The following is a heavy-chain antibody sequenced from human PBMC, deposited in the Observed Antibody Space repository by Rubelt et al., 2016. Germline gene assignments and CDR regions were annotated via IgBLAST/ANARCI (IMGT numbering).Heavy chain of an antibody. D-gene: IGHD1-26*01. J-gene: IGHJ4*02. CDR2: IYSDGGT. CDR3: ARGPNGGSYG. Sequence: EVQLVESGGGLVQPGGSLRLSCAASGFTFSSYWMHWVRQAPGKGLVWVSVIYSDGGTYYADSVKGRFSISRDNSKNTLYLQMNSLRVEDTAVYYRARGPNGGSYGWGQGTLVTVSS. V-gene: IGHV3-66*01. CDR1: GFTFSSYW.